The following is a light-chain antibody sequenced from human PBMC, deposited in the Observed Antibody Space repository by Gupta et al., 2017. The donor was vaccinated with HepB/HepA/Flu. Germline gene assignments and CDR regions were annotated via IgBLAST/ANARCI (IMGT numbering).Light chain of an antibody. CDR3: SSFTYTTTLVV. Sequence: QSNLTQPPSVSGSPGQSITISCTGTSSEFGDFNYVSWYQQHPGKAPKLLISEVTNRPSGVSYRFSGSKSGNTASLTISGLQPEDEADYYCSSFTYTTTLVVFGGGTKLTVL. V-gene: IGLV2-14*01. CDR2: EVT. J-gene: IGLJ2*01. CDR1: SSEFGDFNY.